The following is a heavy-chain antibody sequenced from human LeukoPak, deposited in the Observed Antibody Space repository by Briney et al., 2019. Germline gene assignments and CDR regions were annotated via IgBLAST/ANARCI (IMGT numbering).Heavy chain of an antibody. D-gene: IGHD2/OR15-2a*01. V-gene: IGHV3-48*03. CDR2: ISSSASTI. CDR3: ARESSFCFDY. CDR1: GFTFSSYE. Sequence: GGSLRLSCAASGFTFSSYEMNWVRQAPGKGLEWVSYISSSASTINYADSVKGRFTISRDNAKNSLYLQMNSLRAEDTAVYYCARESSFCFDYWGQGTLVTVSS. J-gene: IGHJ4*02.